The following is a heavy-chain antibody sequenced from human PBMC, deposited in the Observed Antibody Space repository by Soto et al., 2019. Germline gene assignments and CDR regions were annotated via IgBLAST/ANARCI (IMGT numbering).Heavy chain of an antibody. V-gene: IGHV4-31*03. J-gene: IGHJ3*02. D-gene: IGHD3-22*01. CDR2: IYYSGST. CDR3: ARDDSSGYPPSTDAFDI. Sequence: QVQLQESGPGLVKPSQTLSLTCTVSGGSISSGGYYWSWIRQHPGKGLEWIGYIYYSGSTYYNPSLKSRVTIAVDTSKNQFSLKLSSVTAADTAVYYCARDDSSGYPPSTDAFDIWGQGTMVTVSS. CDR1: GGSISSGGYY.